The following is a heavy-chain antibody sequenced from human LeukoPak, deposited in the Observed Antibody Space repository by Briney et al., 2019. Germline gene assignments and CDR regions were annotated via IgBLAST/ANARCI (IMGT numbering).Heavy chain of an antibody. J-gene: IGHJ4*02. Sequence: SETLSLTCAVYGGSFSGYYWGWIRQPPGKGLEWIGSIYYSGSTYYNPSLKSRVTISVDTSKNQFSLKLSSVTAADTAVYYCARVSGAPYYDFWSGYYLGFDYWGQGTLVTVSS. D-gene: IGHD3-3*01. CDR3: ARVSGAPYYDFWSGYYLGFDY. V-gene: IGHV4-34*01. CDR2: IYYSGST. CDR1: GGSFSGYY.